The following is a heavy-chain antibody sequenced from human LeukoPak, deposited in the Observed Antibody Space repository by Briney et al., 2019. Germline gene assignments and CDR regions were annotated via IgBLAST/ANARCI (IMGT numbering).Heavy chain of an antibody. CDR3: ANNYYDSSGYYPDY. V-gene: IGHV3-30*18. CDR2: ISYDGSNK. CDR1: GFTFSSYG. Sequence: GGSLRLSCAASGFTFSSYGMHWVRQAPGKGLEWVAVISYDGSNKYYADSVKGRFTISRDNSENTLYLQMNSLRAEDTAVYYCANNYYDSSGYYPDYWGQGTLVTVSS. J-gene: IGHJ4*02. D-gene: IGHD3-22*01.